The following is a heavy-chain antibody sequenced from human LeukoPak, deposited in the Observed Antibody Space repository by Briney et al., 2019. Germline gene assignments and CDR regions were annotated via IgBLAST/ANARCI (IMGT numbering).Heavy chain of an antibody. CDR2: INHSGST. D-gene: IGHD3-3*01. Sequence: PSETLPLTCAVYGGSFSGYYWSWIRQPPGKGLEWIGEINHSGSTNYNPSLKSRVTISVDTSKNQFSLKLSSVTAADTAVYYCARYGDFWSGYIFDYWGQGTLVTVSS. V-gene: IGHV4-34*01. J-gene: IGHJ4*02. CDR3: ARYGDFWSGYIFDY. CDR1: GGSFSGYY.